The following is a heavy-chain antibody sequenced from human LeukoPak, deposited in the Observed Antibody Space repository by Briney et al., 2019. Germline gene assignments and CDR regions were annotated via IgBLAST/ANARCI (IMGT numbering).Heavy chain of an antibody. D-gene: IGHD1-26*01. Sequence: SETLSLTCTVSGYSISSGYYWGWIRQPPGKGLEWIGSIYHSGSTYYNPSLKSRVTMSMDTSKNQFHLDLTSVTAADAGQYFCARGGRGTYMRHWGQGILVTVSS. V-gene: IGHV4-38-2*02. CDR1: GYSISSGYY. CDR2: IYHSGST. CDR3: ARGGRGTYMRH. J-gene: IGHJ4*02.